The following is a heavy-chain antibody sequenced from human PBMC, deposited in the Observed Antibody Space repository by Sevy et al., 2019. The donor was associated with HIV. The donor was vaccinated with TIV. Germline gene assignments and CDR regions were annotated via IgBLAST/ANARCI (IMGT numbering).Heavy chain of an antibody. V-gene: IGHV3-23*01. D-gene: IGHD5-12*01. CDR3: AKDLGATITTYYFDY. Sequence: GGCLRLSCAASGFTFSSYAMSWVRQAPGKGLEWVSAISGSGGSTYYADSVKGRFTISRDNSKSTLYLQMNSLRAEDTAVYYCAKDLGATITTYYFDYWGQGTLVTVSS. CDR2: ISGSGGST. CDR1: GFTFSSYA. J-gene: IGHJ4*02.